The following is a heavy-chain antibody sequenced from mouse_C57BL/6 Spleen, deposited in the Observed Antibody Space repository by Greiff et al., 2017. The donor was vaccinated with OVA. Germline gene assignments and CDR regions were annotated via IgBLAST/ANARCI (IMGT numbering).Heavy chain of an antibody. Sequence: QQSCKASGYTFTSYWMHWVKQRPGRGLEWIGRIDPNSGGTKYNEKFKSKATLTVDKPSSTAYMQLSSLTSEDSAVYYCARDYGSSYPDWYFDVWGTGTTVTVSS. CDR2: IDPNSGGT. V-gene: IGHV1-72*01. CDR1: GYTFTSYW. J-gene: IGHJ1*03. D-gene: IGHD1-1*01. CDR3: ARDYGSSYPDWYFDV.